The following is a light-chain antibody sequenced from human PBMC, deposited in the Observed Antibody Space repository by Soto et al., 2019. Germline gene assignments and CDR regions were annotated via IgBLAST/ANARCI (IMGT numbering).Light chain of an antibody. CDR3: NSYGGNTNVV. V-gene: IGLV7-46*01. J-gene: IGLJ2*01. Sequence: QAVVTQETSMSVSPGGTVTLTCGSSTGTVTSGHYPYWFQQKPGQAPRTLIYDTSNKQSWTPARFSGSLLGGKAALTLSGAQPEDEADYYCNSYGGNTNVVFGGGTKLTVL. CDR1: TGTVTSGHY. CDR2: DTS.